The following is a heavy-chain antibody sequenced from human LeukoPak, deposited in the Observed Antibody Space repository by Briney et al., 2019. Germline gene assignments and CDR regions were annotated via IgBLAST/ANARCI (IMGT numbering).Heavy chain of an antibody. CDR3: ARGAHYCSSTSCCSFTGVNYYYYGMDV. D-gene: IGHD2-2*01. J-gene: IGHJ6*02. Sequence: SETLSLTCAVYGGSFSGYYWSWIRQPPGKGLEWTGEINHSGSTNYNPSLKSRVTISVDTSKNQFSLKLSSVTAADTAVYYCARGAHYCSSTSCCSFTGVNYYYYGMDVWGQGTTVTVSS. V-gene: IGHV4-34*01. CDR1: GGSFSGYY. CDR2: INHSGST.